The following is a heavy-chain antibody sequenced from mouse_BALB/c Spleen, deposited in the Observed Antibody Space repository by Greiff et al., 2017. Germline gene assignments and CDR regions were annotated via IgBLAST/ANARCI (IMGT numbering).Heavy chain of an antibody. Sequence: DVKLMESGGGLVKPGGSLKLSCAASGFTFSSFGMHWVRQAPEKGLEWVAYISSGSSTIYYADTVKGRFTISRDNPKNTLFLQMTSLRSEDTAMYYCARDGSTMIVRPGAMDYWGQGTSVTVSS. J-gene: IGHJ4*01. CDR3: ARDGSTMIVRPGAMDY. D-gene: IGHD2-4*01. V-gene: IGHV5-17*02. CDR1: GFTFSSFG. CDR2: ISSGSSTI.